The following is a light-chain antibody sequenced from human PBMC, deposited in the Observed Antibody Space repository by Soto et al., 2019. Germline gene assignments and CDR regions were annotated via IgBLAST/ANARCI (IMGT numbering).Light chain of an antibody. J-gene: IGLJ2*01. Sequence: QSALTQPASLSGSPGQSITISCTGTSSDVGGYKYVSWYQHHPGEAPKLIIYEVSNRPSGVSNRFSGSKSGNTASLTISGLQAEDESQYYCSSKSSGSTPMLFGGGTKVTVL. V-gene: IGLV2-14*01. CDR1: SSDVGGYKY. CDR3: SSKSSGSTPML. CDR2: EVS.